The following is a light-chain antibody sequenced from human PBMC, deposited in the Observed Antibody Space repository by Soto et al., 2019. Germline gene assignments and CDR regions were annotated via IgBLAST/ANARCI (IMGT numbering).Light chain of an antibody. J-gene: IGKJ5*01. CDR1: QSVGTF. CDR3: QHRLNSPLT. Sequence: RPTRSRRASQSVGTFLAWFQQKPGQPPRLLIYNASNRTTGIPARFSGSGSGKDVKLSIMRLEPEDFAVYSCQHRLNSPLTWGQGTRLEIK. CDR2: NAS. V-gene: IGKV3-11*01.